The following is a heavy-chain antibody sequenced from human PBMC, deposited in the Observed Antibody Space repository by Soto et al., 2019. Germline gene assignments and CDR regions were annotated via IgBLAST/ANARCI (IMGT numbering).Heavy chain of an antibody. Sequence: SVKVSCKASGRTVSSYAISCVRQAPGQVLEWMGGIIPIFGTANYAQKFQGRVTITADKSTSTAYMELSSLRSEVTAVYYCARGDSSLCGCAEDYYYGMDVWGQGATVTVSS. V-gene: IGHV1-69*06. J-gene: IGHJ6*02. CDR1: GRTVSSYA. CDR2: IIPIFGTA. CDR3: ARGDSSLCGCAEDYYYGMDV. D-gene: IGHD6-6*01.